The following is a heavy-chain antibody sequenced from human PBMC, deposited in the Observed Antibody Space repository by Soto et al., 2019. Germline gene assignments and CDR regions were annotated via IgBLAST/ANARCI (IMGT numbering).Heavy chain of an antibody. CDR2: ISGSGGST. V-gene: IGHV3-23*01. CDR3: AKATMATILVGRMDV. CDR1: GFTFSSYA. D-gene: IGHD5-12*01. J-gene: IGHJ6*02. Sequence: PGGSLRLSCAASGFTFSSYAMSWVRQAPGKGLEWVSAISGSGGSTCYADSVKGRFTISRDNAKNTQYLQMNSLRAEDTAVYYCAKATMATILVGRMDVWGQGTTVTVS.